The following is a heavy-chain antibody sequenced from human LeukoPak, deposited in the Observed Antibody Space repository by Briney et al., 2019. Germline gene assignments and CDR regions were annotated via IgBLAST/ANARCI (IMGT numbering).Heavy chain of an antibody. CDR2: INWNGGST. J-gene: IGHJ6*03. CDR3: ARGAPLVTPYYYYYMDV. Sequence: PGGSLRLSCAASGFTFDDYGMSWVRQAPGKGLEWVSGINWNGGSTGYADSVKGRFTISRDNAKNSLYLQMNSLRAEDTALYYCARGAPLVTPYYYYYMDVWGKGTTVTVSS. CDR1: GFTFDDYG. D-gene: IGHD4-11*01. V-gene: IGHV3-20*04.